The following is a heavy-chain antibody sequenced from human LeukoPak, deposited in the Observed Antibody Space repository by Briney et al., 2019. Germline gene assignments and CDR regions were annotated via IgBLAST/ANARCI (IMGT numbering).Heavy chain of an antibody. CDR2: IYSGGNT. J-gene: IGHJ3*02. CDR1: GFTVSSNY. D-gene: IGHD3-3*01. V-gene: IGHV3-53*05. CDR3: ATSASDDFWSGWSYAFDI. Sequence: GGSLRLSCTASGFTVSSNYMSWVRQAPGKGLEWVSVIYSGGNTDYADSVQGRFTISRDFSKRTLYLKMNSLRPEDTAVYYCATSASDDFWSGWSYAFDIWGQGTMVTVSS.